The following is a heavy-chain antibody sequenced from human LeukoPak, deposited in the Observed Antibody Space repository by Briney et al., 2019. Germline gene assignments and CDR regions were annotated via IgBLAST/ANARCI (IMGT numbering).Heavy chain of an antibody. CDR3: ARGKRWLQLPDYFDY. D-gene: IGHD5-24*01. V-gene: IGHV1-2*06. CDR1: GSTFTSYG. CDR2: INPNGGRT. J-gene: IGHJ4*02. Sequence: GASVKVSCKASGSTFTSYGISWVRQAPGQGLEWMGRINPNGGRTNYVQKFQGRVTMTRDTSISTAYMELNKLRSDDTAMYYCARGKRWLQLPDYFDYWGRGTLVTVSS.